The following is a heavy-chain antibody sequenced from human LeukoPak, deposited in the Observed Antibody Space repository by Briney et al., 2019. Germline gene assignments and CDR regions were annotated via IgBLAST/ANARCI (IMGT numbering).Heavy chain of an antibody. CDR2: IKQDGSEK. CDR3: ARGYCSSTSCYPYYYYMDV. D-gene: IGHD2-2*01. Sequence: GGSLRLSCAASGFTFSSYSINWVRQAPGKGLEWVANIKQDGSEKYYVDSVKGRFTISRGNAKNSLYLQMNSLRAEDTAVYYCARGYCSSTSCYPYYYYMDVWGKGTTVTISS. CDR1: GFTFSSYS. V-gene: IGHV3-7*01. J-gene: IGHJ6*03.